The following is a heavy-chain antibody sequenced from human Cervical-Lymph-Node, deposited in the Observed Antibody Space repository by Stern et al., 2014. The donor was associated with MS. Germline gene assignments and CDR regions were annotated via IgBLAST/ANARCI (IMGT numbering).Heavy chain of an antibody. D-gene: IGHD1-26*01. CDR1: GFTFSRFA. Sequence: EVQLLESGGGLVQPGGSLRLSCVGSGFTFSRFAMTWVRQAPGKGLEWVSGITGSGGSTYNADSVEGRFTMSRDNSKNTVYLQMSSLRAEDTAVYYCAKVISIGSYWFYYYYGLDVWGQGTTVTVSS. CDR3: AKVISIGSYWFYYYYGLDV. V-gene: IGHV3-23*01. CDR2: ITGSGGST. J-gene: IGHJ6*02.